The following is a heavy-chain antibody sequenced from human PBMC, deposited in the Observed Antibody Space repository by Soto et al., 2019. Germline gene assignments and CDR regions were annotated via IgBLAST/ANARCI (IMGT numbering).Heavy chain of an antibody. V-gene: IGHV3-23*01. J-gene: IGHJ1*01. CDR2: ISGSGGST. Sequence: LRLSCAASGFTFSSYAMSWVRQAPGKGLEWVSAISGSGGSTYYADSVKGRFTISRDNSKNTLYLQMNSLRAEDTAVYYCAKDPTYYYDSSGFAEYFQHWGQGTLVTVSS. D-gene: IGHD3-22*01. CDR1: GFTFSSYA. CDR3: AKDPTYYYDSSGFAEYFQH.